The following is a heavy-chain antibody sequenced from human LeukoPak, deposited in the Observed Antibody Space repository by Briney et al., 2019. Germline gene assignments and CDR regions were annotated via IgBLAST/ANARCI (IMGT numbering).Heavy chain of an antibody. CDR1: GYSFTSYW. J-gene: IGHJ5*02. Sequence: GESLKISCKGSGYSFTSYWIGWVRPMPGKGLEWMGIIYPGDSDTRYSPSFQAPVTISADKSISTAYLQWSSLKASDTAMYYCAREYYYDSRGLDTWGQGTLVTVSS. D-gene: IGHD3-22*01. CDR3: AREYYYDSRGLDT. V-gene: IGHV5-51*01. CDR2: IYPGDSDT.